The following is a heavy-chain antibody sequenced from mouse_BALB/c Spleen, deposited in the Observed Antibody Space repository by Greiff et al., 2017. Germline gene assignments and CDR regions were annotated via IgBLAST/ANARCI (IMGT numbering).Heavy chain of an antibody. CDR2: ISSGGSYT. J-gene: IGHJ4*01. V-gene: IGHV5-6*01. CDR3: ARLGRGNAMDY. CDR1: GFTFSSYG. Sequence: EVMLVESGGDLVKPGGSLKLSCAASGFTFSSYGMSWVRQTPDKRLEWVATISSGGSYTYYPDSVKGRFTISRDNAKNTLYLQMSSLKSEDTAMYYCARLGRGNAMDYWGQGTSVTVSS. D-gene: IGHD4-1*01.